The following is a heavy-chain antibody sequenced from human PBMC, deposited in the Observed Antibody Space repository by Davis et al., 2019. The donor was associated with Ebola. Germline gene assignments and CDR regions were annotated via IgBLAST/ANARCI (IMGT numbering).Heavy chain of an antibody. CDR1: GFTFSSYA. Sequence: GESLKISCAASGFTFSSYAMHWVRQAPGKGLEWVAVISYDGSNKYYADSVKGRFTISRDNSKNTLYLQMNSLRAEDTALYYCAKASSGYDEYYYYYYGMDVWGKGTTVTVSS. D-gene: IGHD5-12*01. V-gene: IGHV3-30*04. CDR2: ISYDGSNK. J-gene: IGHJ6*04. CDR3: AKASSGYDEYYYYYYGMDV.